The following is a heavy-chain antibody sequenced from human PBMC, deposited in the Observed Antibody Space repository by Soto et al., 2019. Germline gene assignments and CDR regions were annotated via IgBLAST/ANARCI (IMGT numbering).Heavy chain of an antibody. V-gene: IGHV3-23*01. D-gene: IGHD3-10*01. J-gene: IGHJ4*02. Sequence: EVQLLESGGDLVQPGGSLRLSCEVSGFTFSSHVMSWVRQAPGKGLEFVSSITSSGDKTYYSASVKGRFTISRDNSKNPLYLQMNSLRVEDTAIYYCAKRLSPSLWFAWDYWGQGTLFTVSS. CDR1: GFTFSSHV. CDR3: AKRLSPSLWFAWDY. CDR2: ITSSGDKT.